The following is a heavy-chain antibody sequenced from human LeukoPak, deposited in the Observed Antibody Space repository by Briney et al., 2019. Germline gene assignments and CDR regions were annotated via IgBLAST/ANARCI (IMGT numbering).Heavy chain of an antibody. J-gene: IGHJ4*02. V-gene: IGHV4-59*01. Sequence: SETLSLICTVSGGSISSYYWSWIRQPPGKGLEWIGYIYYSGSINYNPSLKSRVTVSVDTSKNQFSLKVSSVTAADTAVYYCARGNWYLDYWGQGTLVTVSS. D-gene: IGHD1-1*01. CDR3: ARGNWYLDY. CDR1: GGSISSYY. CDR2: IYYSGSI.